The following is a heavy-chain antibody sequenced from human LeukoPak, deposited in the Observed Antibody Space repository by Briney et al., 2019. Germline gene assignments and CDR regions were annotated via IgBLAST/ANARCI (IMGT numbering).Heavy chain of an antibody. V-gene: IGHV3-7*01. CDR1: GFTFRSYW. CDR3: AKYLSRAFDS. D-gene: IGHD2/OR15-2a*01. CDR2: INQEASRT. J-gene: IGHJ4*02. Sequence: GGSLRFSCAASGFTFRSYWMSWVRQAPGKGLEWLGHINQEASRTDHADSVKGRFTISRDNSRNLLYLHMSILRAEDTAVYYCAKYLSRAFDSWGQGILVSVSS.